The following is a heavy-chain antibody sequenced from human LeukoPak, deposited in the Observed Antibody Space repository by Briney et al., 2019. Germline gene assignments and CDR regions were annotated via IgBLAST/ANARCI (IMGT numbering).Heavy chain of an antibody. J-gene: IGHJ4*02. V-gene: IGHV3-33*01. CDR2: IWHDGSNK. CDR1: GFTFSSYG. CDR3: ARGKQSFRSQGLSSLDY. D-gene: IGHD3-16*02. Sequence: GRSLRLSCAASGFTFSSYGMHWVRQAPGKGLEWVAVIWHDGSNKYYADSVKGRFTISRDNSKNTLYLQMNSLRAEDTAVYYCARGKQSFRSQGLSSLDYWGQGTLVTVSS.